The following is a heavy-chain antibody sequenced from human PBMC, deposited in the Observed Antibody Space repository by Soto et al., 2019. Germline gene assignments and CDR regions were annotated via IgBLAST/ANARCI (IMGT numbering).Heavy chain of an antibody. CDR1: GFTFSSYA. V-gene: IGHV3-30-3*01. J-gene: IGHJ5*02. CDR2: ISYDGSNK. CDR3: ARDLLSGSYYLDWFDP. Sequence: QVQLVESGGGVVQPGRSLRLSCAASGFTFSSYAMHWVRQAPGKGLEWVAVISYDGSNKYYADSVKGRFTISRDNSKNTLYLQMNSLRAEDTAMYYCARDLLSGSYYLDWFDPWGQGTLVTVSS. D-gene: IGHD1-26*01.